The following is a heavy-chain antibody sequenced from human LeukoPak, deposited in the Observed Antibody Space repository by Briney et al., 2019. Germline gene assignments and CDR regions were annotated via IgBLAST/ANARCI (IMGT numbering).Heavy chain of an antibody. D-gene: IGHD4-11*01. CDR3: ASPSRQLPSNSRVLDY. V-gene: IGHV4-59*12. CDR2: IYHSGST. CDR1: GGSISSYY. J-gene: IGHJ4*02. Sequence: SETLSLTCTVSGGSISSYYWSWIRQSPGKGLEWLGYIYHSGSTNYNPSLKSRVTISVDKSKNQFSLKLGSVTAADTAVYYCASPSRQLPSNSRVLDYWGQGTLVTVSS.